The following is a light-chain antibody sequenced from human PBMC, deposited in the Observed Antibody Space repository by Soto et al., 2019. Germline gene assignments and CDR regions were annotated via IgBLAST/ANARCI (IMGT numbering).Light chain of an antibody. CDR2: DSS. CDR3: LQYFTYPYT. V-gene: IGKV1-5*01. CDR1: QSISSW. J-gene: IGKJ4*01. Sequence: DIHVSQSPSTLSASEGDRVTITCRASQSISSWLAWYQQKPGRAPKLLIYDSSSLESGVPSRFSGSGSGAEFTLTISSLQPDDFATYYCLQYFTYPYTFGGGTKVDI.